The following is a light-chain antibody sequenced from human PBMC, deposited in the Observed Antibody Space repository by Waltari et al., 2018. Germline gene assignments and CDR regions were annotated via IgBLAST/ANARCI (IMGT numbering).Light chain of an antibody. CDR2: AAS. CDR1: QWVTSSY. V-gene: IGKV3-20*01. CDR3: QQYGSSLVT. J-gene: IGKJ4*01. Sequence: EIVLTQSPAPLSLSPGERATLPCRASQWVTSSYLAWYQQKPGQAPRLLIYAASARATGIPDRFSGSGSGTDFTLTISRLEPEDFAVYFCQQYGSSLVTFGGGTEVEIK.